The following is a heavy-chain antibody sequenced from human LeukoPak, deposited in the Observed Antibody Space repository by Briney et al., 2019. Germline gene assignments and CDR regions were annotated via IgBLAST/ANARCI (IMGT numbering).Heavy chain of an antibody. Sequence: GGSLRLSCAASGFTFSSYEMNWVRQAPGKGLEWVSYISSSGSTIYYADSVKGRFTISRDNAKNTLYLQMNSLRAEDTAVYYCARDGGEVYQPNAFDIWGQGTMVTVSS. CDR1: GFTFSSYE. J-gene: IGHJ3*02. D-gene: IGHD2-2*01. CDR2: ISSSGSTI. V-gene: IGHV3-48*03. CDR3: ARDGGEVYQPNAFDI.